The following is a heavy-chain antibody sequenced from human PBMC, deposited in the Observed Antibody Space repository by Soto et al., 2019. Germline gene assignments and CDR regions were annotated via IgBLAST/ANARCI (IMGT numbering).Heavy chain of an antibody. CDR3: ARDPTRYCTNGVCYEDHDAFDI. V-gene: IGHV4-61*01. D-gene: IGHD2-8*01. CDR1: GGSVSSGSYY. J-gene: IGHJ3*02. Sequence: PSETLSLTCTVSGGSVSSGSYYWSWIRQPPGKGLEWIGYIYYSGSTNYNPSLKSRVTISVDTSKNQFSLKLSSVTAADTAVYYCARDPTRYCTNGVCYEDHDAFDIWGPGTMVTVSS. CDR2: IYYSGST.